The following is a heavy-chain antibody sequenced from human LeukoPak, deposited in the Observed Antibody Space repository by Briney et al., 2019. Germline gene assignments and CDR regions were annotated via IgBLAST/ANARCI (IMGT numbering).Heavy chain of an antibody. CDR3: ARSILFGGVIDPIDY. CDR2: INPNSGGT. J-gene: IGHJ4*02. Sequence: ASVKVSCKASGYTFTGYYMHWVRQAPGQGLEWMGWINPNSGGTNYAQKFQGRVTMTRDTSISTAYMELSRLRSDDTAVYYCARSILFGGVIDPIDYWGQGTLVNVSS. D-gene: IGHD3-16*02. V-gene: IGHV1-2*02. CDR1: GYTFTGYY.